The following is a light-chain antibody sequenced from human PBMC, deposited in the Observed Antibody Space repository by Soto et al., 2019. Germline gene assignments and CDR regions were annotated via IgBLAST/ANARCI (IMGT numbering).Light chain of an antibody. CDR2: DAS. J-gene: IGKJ4*01. CDR3: QQRSSWPRA. Sequence: EIVLTQSPATLSLSLGERATLSCRASQNINTYLVWYQQKPGQAPRLLIYDASNRATGIPDRFSGSGSGTDFSFTSSSLAPEDFALYYCQQRSSWPRAFGGGTKVEIK. CDR1: QNINTY. V-gene: IGKV3-11*01.